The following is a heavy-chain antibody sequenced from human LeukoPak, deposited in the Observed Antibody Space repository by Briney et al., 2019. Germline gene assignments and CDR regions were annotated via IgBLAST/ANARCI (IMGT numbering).Heavy chain of an antibody. D-gene: IGHD6-19*01. Sequence: GGSLRLSRAASGFTFSSYGTHWVRQAPGKGLEWVAFIRSDGSNKYYADSVKGRFTISRDNSKNTLYLQMNSLRAEDTAVYYCAKSVAGPPYYYYYYMDVWGKGTTVTVSS. CDR2: IRSDGSNK. CDR1: GFTFSSYG. V-gene: IGHV3-30*02. J-gene: IGHJ6*03. CDR3: AKSVAGPPYYYYYYMDV.